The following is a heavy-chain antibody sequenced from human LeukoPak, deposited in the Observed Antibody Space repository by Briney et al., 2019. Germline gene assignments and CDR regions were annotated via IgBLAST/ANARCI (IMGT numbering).Heavy chain of an antibody. CDR2: INHSGST. CDR3: ARGRLYCTNGVCYDKRAFDI. V-gene: IGHV4-34*01. Sequence: PSETLSLTCAVYGGSFSGYYWSWIRQPPGKGLEWVGEINHSGSTNYNPSLKSRVTISVDTPKNQFSLKLRSVTAADTAVYYCARGRLYCTNGVCYDKRAFDIWGQGTMVTVSS. CDR1: GGSFSGYY. J-gene: IGHJ3*02. D-gene: IGHD2-8*01.